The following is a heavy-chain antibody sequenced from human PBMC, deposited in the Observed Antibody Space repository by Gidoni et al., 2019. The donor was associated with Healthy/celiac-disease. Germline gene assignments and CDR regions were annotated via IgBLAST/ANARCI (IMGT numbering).Heavy chain of an antibody. J-gene: IGHJ4*02. D-gene: IGHD3-16*01. V-gene: IGHV3-13*04. CDR3: ARADEGAVDY. CDR2: IGTAGDT. CDR1: GFTFSSYA. Sequence: EVQLVESGGGLVQPGGSLRLSCAASGFTFSSYAMHWVRQATGKGLEWVSAIGTAGDTYYPGSGKGRFTISRENAKNSLYLQMNSLRAGDTAVYYCARADEGAVDYWGQGTLVTVSS.